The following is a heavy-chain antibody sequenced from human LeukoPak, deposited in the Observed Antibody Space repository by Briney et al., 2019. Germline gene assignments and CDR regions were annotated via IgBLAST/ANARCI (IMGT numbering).Heavy chain of an antibody. J-gene: IGHJ1*01. D-gene: IGHD3-3*01. CDR1: GYTFTGYY. Sequence: GASVKVSCKASGYTFTGYYMHWVRQAPGQGLEWMGWINPNSGGTNYAQKFQGRVTMTRDTSISTAYMEVSRLKSDDTAVYFCARDQSLTIFGVIDQNEFFQQWGQGTLVTVSS. V-gene: IGHV1-2*02. CDR2: INPNSGGT. CDR3: ARDQSLTIFGVIDQNEFFQQ.